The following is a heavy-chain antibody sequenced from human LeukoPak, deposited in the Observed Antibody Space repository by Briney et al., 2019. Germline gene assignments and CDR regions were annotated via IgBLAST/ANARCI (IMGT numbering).Heavy chain of an antibody. V-gene: IGHV3-23*01. Sequence: GGSLRLSCAASGFTFSSYAMSWARQAPGKGLEWVSAISGSGGSTYYADSVKGWFTISRDNSKNTLYLQMNSLRAEDTAVYYCAKAGKYYYDSSGYYPGDYWGQGTLVTVSS. CDR1: GFTFSSYA. CDR3: AKAGKYYYDSSGYYPGDY. J-gene: IGHJ4*02. D-gene: IGHD3-22*01. CDR2: ISGSGGST.